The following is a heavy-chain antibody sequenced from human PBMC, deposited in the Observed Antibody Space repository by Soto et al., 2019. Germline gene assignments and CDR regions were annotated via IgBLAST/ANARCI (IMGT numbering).Heavy chain of an antibody. J-gene: IGHJ5*02. D-gene: IGHD2-8*01. CDR3: AREHCTNGVCYLP. V-gene: IGHV1-3*01. CDR1: GYTFTSYA. Sequence: QVQLVQSGAEVKKPGASVKVSCKASGYTFTSYAMHWVRQAPGQRLEWMGWINAGNGNTKYSQKFQGRVTITRDTSASTAYMELSSLRSEDTAVYYCAREHCTNGVCYLPWGQGTLVTVSS. CDR2: INAGNGNT.